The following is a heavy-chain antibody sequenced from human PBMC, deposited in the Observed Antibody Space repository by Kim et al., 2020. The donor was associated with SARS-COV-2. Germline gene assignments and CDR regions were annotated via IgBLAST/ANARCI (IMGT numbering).Heavy chain of an antibody. D-gene: IGHD3-22*01. J-gene: IGHJ4*02. Sequence: ASVKVSCKASGGTFSSYGISWVRQAPGQGLEGMGGIIPILVTANYAQKFQGRVTITADESTSTAYMELSSLRSEDTAVYYCAVFGDDSSSQDYWGQGTLVTVSS. CDR2: IIPILVTA. CDR3: AVFGDDSSSQDY. V-gene: IGHV1-69*13. CDR1: GGTFSSYG.